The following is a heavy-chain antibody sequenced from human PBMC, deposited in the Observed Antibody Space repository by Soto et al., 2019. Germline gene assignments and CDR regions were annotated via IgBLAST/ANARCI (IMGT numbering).Heavy chain of an antibody. D-gene: IGHD3-10*01. CDR3: ARVWGGAFDI. CDR1: GGSISSYY. Sequence: QVQLQESGPGLVKPSETLSLTCTVSGGSISSYYWSWIRQPPGKGLEWIGYIYYSGSTNYNPSLNSRVTISVATSKNQFSLTLSAVTAADTAVYYCARVWGGAFDIWGQGTMVTVSS. V-gene: IGHV4-59*01. CDR2: IYYSGST. J-gene: IGHJ3*02.